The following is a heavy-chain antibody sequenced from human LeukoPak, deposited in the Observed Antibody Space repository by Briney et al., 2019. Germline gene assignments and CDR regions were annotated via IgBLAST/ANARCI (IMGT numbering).Heavy chain of an antibody. CDR3: ARGVRRSHGLNRGVQRRSNRPYYYYVMDV. CDR2: INPSGGA. CDR1: GGPFSGFY. Sequence: PSETLSLTCAVYGGPFSGFYWTWVRQSPGKGLEWIGEINPSGGANYNPSLKSRVTISLCTSKNQFSLSLNSVTAADTAVYYCARGVRRSHGLNRGVQRRSNRPYYYYVMDVWGQGTTVTVSS. D-gene: IGHD3-10*01. J-gene: IGHJ6*02. V-gene: IGHV4-34*01.